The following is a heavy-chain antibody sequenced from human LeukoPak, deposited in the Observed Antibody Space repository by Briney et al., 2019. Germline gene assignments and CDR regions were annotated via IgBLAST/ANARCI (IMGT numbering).Heavy chain of an antibody. D-gene: IGHD1-26*01. Sequence: GASVKVSCKASGYTFTAYYMHWVRQAPGQGLEWMGWINPTGGDTNYAQKFQGRVTMTRDTSISTAYMELSRLRSDDTAVYYCARRGIVGATKILDYWGQGTLVTVSS. J-gene: IGHJ4*02. CDR3: ARRGIVGATKILDY. V-gene: IGHV1-2*02. CDR1: GYTFTAYY. CDR2: INPTGGDT.